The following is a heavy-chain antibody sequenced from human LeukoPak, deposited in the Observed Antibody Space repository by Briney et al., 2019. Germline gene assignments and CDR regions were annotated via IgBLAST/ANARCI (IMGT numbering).Heavy chain of an antibody. CDR1: GGSISSSSYF. J-gene: IGHJ5*02. Sequence: SETLSLTCTVSGGSISSSSYFWGWIRQPPGKELQWIGSIYYSGSTYYNPSLKSRVTISVDTSKNQFSLKLGSVTAADTAVYYCGCVGFWSGKNWFDPWGPGTLVTVSS. CDR3: GCVGFWSGKNWFDP. D-gene: IGHD3-3*01. CDR2: IYYSGST. V-gene: IGHV4-39*01.